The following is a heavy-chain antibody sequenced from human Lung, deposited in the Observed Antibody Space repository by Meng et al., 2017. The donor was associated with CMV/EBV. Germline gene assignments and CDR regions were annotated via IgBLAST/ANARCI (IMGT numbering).Heavy chain of an antibody. V-gene: IGHV3-48*04. D-gene: IGHD2/OR15-2a*01. CDR2: ISNSGSAK. Sequence: SCAASGFTFSSYTMNWVRQAPGKGLEWVSYISNSGSAKYYADSLRGRFTISRDNAKNSLYLQMNSLRADDTAVYYCARSLFDCNDPFEYWGQGNXVTVSS. J-gene: IGHJ4*02. CDR1: GFTFSSYT. CDR3: ARSLFDCNDPFEY.